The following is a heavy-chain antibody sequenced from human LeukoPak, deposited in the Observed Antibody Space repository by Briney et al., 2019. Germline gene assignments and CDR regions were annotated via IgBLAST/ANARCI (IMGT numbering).Heavy chain of an antibody. D-gene: IGHD3-10*01. V-gene: IGHV3-7*01. J-gene: IGHJ6*02. CDR3: ARALWSGPVYYGMDV. CDR1: GFTFSSYW. CDR2: INQDGSEK. Sequence: GGSLRLSCAASGFTFSSYWITWVRQAPGKGLEWVANINQDGSEKCYVDSVKGRFTISRDNAKNSLSLQMNSLRVEDTAVYYCARALWSGPVYYGMDVWGQGTTVTVSS.